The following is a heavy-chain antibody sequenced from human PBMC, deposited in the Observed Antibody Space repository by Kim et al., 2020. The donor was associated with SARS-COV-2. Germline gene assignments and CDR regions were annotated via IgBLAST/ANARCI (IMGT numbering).Heavy chain of an antibody. V-gene: IGHV4-34*01. CDR3: ARASGTAMVIFDY. CDR2: INHSGST. D-gene: IGHD5-18*01. Sequence: SETLSLTCAVYGGSFSGYYWSWIRQPPGKGLEWIGEINHSGSTNYNPSLKSRVTISVDTSKNQFSLKLSSVTAADTAVYYCARASGTAMVIFDYWGQGTLVTVSS. J-gene: IGHJ4*02. CDR1: GGSFSGYY.